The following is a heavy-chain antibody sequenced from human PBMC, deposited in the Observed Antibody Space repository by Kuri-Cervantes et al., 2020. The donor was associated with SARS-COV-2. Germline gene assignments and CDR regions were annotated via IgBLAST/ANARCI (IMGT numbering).Heavy chain of an antibody. CDR3: VKFRRITMKVAFDI. CDR2: ISYDGSNK. Sequence: GGSLRLSCAASGFTFSSYAMHWVRQAPGKGLEWVAVISYDGSNKYYADSVKGRFTISRDNSKNTLYLQMSSLRAEDTAVYYCVKFRRITMKVAFDIWGQGIMVTVSS. V-gene: IGHV3-30-3*02. D-gene: IGHD3-22*01. J-gene: IGHJ3*02. CDR1: GFTFSSYA.